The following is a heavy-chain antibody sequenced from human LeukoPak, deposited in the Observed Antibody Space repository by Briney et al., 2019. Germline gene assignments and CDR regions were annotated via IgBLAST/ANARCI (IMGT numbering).Heavy chain of an antibody. J-gene: IGHJ3*02. CDR1: GGSISSSSYC. V-gene: IGHV4-39*07. CDR2: IYHSGST. D-gene: IGHD3-22*01. CDR3: ARAITMIVVAPDAFDI. Sequence: SETLSLTCTVSGGSISSSSYCWGWIRQPPGKGLEWIGSIYHSGSTYYNPSLKSRVTISVDTSKNQFSLKLSSVTAADTAVYYCARAITMIVVAPDAFDIWGQGTMVTVSS.